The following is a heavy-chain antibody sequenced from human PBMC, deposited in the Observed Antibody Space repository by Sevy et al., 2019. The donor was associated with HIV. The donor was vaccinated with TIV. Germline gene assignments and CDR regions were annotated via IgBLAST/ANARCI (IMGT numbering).Heavy chain of an antibody. J-gene: IGHJ4*02. Sequence: GGSLRLSCEASGFTFTRYAFHWVRQAPGKGLEWVAVVSKEGTNKYYADSVKGRITISRDNSRNTLYLQMQSLRADDTAVYVCERDPNSVPHCGSFDSWGQGTLVTVSS. CDR2: VSKEGTNK. V-gene: IGHV3-30-3*01. CDR3: ERDPNSVPHCGSFDS. D-gene: IGHD6-25*01. CDR1: GFTFTRYA.